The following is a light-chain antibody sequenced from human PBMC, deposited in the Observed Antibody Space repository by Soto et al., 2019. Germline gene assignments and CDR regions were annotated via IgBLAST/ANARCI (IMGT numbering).Light chain of an antibody. CDR1: SAHSSYI. Sequence: QSVLTQSSSTSASLGSSVKLTCTLSSAHSSYIIAWHQQQPGKAPRYLMRLQVSGRYSKGSGVPDRFSGSSFGAARYLTISNLQSEDEAHYYCETWDTNTQVFGGGTKLTVL. V-gene: IGLV4-60*03. J-gene: IGLJ3*02. CDR2: LQVSGRY. CDR3: ETWDTNTQV.